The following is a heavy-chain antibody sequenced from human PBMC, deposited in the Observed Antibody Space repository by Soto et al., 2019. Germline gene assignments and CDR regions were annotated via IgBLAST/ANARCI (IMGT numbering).Heavy chain of an antibody. Sequence: AGGSLRLSCAASGFTFNNYGMRWVRQAPGKGLEWVAVISYDGGNKYHADSMKGRFTISRDNSKNTLYLQMNSLRAEDTAVYYCVKAVEYCSSSSGRDYYYYYGMDVWGQGATVTVSS. J-gene: IGHJ6*01. V-gene: IGHV3-30*18. CDR3: VKAVEYCSSSSGRDYYYYYGMDV. CDR1: GFTFNNYG. D-gene: IGHD2-2*01. CDR2: ISYDGGNK.